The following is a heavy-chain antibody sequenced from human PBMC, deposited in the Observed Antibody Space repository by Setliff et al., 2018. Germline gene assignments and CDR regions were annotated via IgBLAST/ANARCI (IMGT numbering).Heavy chain of an antibody. CDR1: GYSFTNYW. CDR3: ARLGSSSWYNDVFDF. J-gene: IGHJ3*01. D-gene: IGHD6-13*01. V-gene: IGHV5-51*01. CDR2: IYPGDSDT. Sequence: PGESLKISCKGSGYSFTNYWIGWVRQMSGKGLEWMGIIYPGDSDTRYSPSFQGQVTISVDKSISTAYLQWSTLKASDTAMYYCARLGSSSWYNDVFDFWGPGTMVTVSS.